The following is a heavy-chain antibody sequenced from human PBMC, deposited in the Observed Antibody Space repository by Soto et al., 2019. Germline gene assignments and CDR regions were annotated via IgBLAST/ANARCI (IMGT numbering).Heavy chain of an antibody. CDR1: GFTFENYA. CDR2: ISGSGGTT. D-gene: IGHD3-3*01. V-gene: IGHV3-23*01. Sequence: PGGSLRLSCVASGFTFENYAMSWVRQAPGKGLEWVSAISGSGGTTYYSDSVKGRFTISRDNSKNTVYLQMNDLRVEDAAEYFCAKDSWAIFWVPEGEYDDMDVWGQGTTVTVSS. J-gene: IGHJ6*03. CDR3: AKDSWAIFWVPEGEYDDMDV.